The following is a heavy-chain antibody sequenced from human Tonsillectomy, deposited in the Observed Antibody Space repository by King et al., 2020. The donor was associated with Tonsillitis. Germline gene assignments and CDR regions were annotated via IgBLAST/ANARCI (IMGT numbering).Heavy chain of an antibody. J-gene: IGHJ4*02. CDR2: IYYSGST. CDR1: GGSISSSSYY. Sequence: QLQESGPGLVKPSETLSLTCTVSGGSISSSSYYWAWIRQPPGKGLEWIGGIYYSGSTYYKLSLKSRVTISVDTANNQFSLKLTSVTAADTAVYYCARVPDYWGQGTLVTVSS. CDR3: ARVPDY. V-gene: IGHV4-39*07.